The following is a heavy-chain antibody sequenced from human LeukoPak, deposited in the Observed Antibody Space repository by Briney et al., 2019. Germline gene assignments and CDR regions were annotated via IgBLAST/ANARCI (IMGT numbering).Heavy chain of an antibody. CDR3: ARVGYSSEVGADY. Sequence: GGSLRLSCAASGFTFSSYTMNWVRQAPGKGLEWVSSISSSSTYIYYADSVKGRFTISRGDAKNSVFLQMSSLRAEDTAVYYCARVGYSSEVGADYWGQGTLVTVSS. CDR2: ISSSSTYI. CDR1: GFTFSSYT. J-gene: IGHJ4*02. V-gene: IGHV3-21*01. D-gene: IGHD6-19*01.